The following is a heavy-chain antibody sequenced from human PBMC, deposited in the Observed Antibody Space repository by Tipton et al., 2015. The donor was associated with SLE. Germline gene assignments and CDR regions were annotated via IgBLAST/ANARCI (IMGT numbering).Heavy chain of an antibody. CDR2: VYHTGAS. D-gene: IGHD3-22*01. J-gene: IGHJ5*02. CDR1: GDSINGRY. Sequence: TLSLTCTVSGDSINGRYWRWIRQPPGKGLGYIGYVYHTGASIYNPALKNRVSISVDTPRNQFSLTLSSVTVADTAMHYCAKFGAFYDSSGHNNFDPWGQGTLVTVAS. CDR3: AKFGAFYDSSGHNNFDP. V-gene: IGHV4-59*07.